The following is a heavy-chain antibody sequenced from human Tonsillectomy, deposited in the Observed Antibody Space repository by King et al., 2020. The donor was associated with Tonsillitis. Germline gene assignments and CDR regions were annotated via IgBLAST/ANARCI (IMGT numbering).Heavy chain of an antibody. D-gene: IGHD6-19*01. Sequence: VQLVESGGGLVKPGGSLRLSCAASGFTFSNAWMNWVRQAPGKGLEWVGRIKSKTDGGTTDYGASVKGRFTTSSDDSKNTLYLQMNSLKTEDTAVYYCTTVGVAVAGTLSFDYWGQGTLVTVSS. CDR2: IKSKTDGGTT. CDR3: TTVGVAVAGTLSFDY. CDR1: GFTFSNAW. V-gene: IGHV3-15*07. J-gene: IGHJ4*02.